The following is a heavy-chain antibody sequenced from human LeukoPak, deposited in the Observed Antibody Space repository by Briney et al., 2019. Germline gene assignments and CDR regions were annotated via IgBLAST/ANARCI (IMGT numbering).Heavy chain of an antibody. CDR1: GFTVSSNY. D-gene: IGHD3-22*01. V-gene: IGHV3-66*01. CDR2: IYSGGST. Sequence: PGGSLRLSCAASGFTVSSNYMSWVRQAPGKGLEWVSVIYSGGSTYYADSVKGRFTISRDNSKNTLYLQMNSLRAEDTAVYYCAREGSYYDSSGYRNFDYWGQGTLVTVSS. CDR3: AREGSYYDSSGYRNFDY. J-gene: IGHJ4*02.